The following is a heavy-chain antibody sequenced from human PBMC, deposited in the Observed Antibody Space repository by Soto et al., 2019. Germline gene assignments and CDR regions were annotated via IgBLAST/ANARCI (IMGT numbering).Heavy chain of an antibody. CDR1: GGSISAYY. D-gene: IGHD3-16*01. J-gene: IGHJ3*01. CDR2: IYDSGDT. CDR3: ATFGMIPGAPSSFDF. V-gene: IGHV4-59*01. Sequence: SETLSLTCTVSGGSISAYYWNWIRQPPGKGLEWIGYIYDSGDTNFNPSLNPSLNSRGTISVDASKKQFSLKLSSVTAADTVVYYCATFGMIPGAPSSFDFWCQGIMGT.